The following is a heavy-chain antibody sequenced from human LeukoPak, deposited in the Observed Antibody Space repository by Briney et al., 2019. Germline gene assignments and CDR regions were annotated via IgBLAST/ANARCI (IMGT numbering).Heavy chain of an antibody. D-gene: IGHD3-3*01. CDR3: ARLNYDFWSAPYYFDY. CDR1: GGSISSYY. Sequence: SETLSLTCTVSGGSISSYYWSWIRQPPGKGLEWIGYIYYSGSTNYNPSLKSRVTISVDTSKNQFSLKLSSVTAADTAVYYCARLNYDFWSAPYYFDYWGQGTLVTASS. V-gene: IGHV4-59*01. J-gene: IGHJ4*02. CDR2: IYYSGST.